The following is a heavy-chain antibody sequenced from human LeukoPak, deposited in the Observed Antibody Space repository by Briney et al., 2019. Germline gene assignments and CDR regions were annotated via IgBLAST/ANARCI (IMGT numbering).Heavy chain of an antibody. CDR3: ARGLSLGYYYYYMDV. Sequence: PSETLSLTCAVYGGSFSGYYWSWIRQPPGKGLEWIVEINHSGSTNYNPSLKSRVTISVDTSKNQFSLKLSSVTAADTAVYYCARGLSLGYYYYYMDVWGKGTTVTVSS. J-gene: IGHJ6*03. CDR1: GGSFSGYY. D-gene: IGHD3-3*02. CDR2: INHSGST. V-gene: IGHV4-34*01.